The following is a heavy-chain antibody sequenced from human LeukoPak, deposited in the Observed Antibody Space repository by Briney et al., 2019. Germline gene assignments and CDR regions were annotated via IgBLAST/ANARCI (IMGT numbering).Heavy chain of an antibody. Sequence: ASVKVSCKASGYTFTGYYRHWVRQAPGQGLEWMGWINPNSGGTNYAQKFQGRVTMTRDTSISTAYMELSRLRSDDTAVYYCARDHYGGNSDGAFDIWGQGTMVNVSS. V-gene: IGHV1-2*02. CDR2: INPNSGGT. CDR3: ARDHYGGNSDGAFDI. J-gene: IGHJ3*02. CDR1: GYTFTGYY. D-gene: IGHD4-23*01.